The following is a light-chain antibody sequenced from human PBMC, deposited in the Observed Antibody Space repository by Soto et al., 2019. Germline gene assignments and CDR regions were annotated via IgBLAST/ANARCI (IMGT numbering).Light chain of an antibody. CDR2: RIS. V-gene: IGKV2-30*02. CDR1: RSLVHSDGNTY. Sequence: EVVMTQSPLSLPVTLGQPASISCGSSRSLVHSDGNTYLSWYQQRPGQSPRRLIYRISNRDSGVPDRFGGSGSGTDFTLEISRVEAEDVGVYFCMQGSHWPRTFGQGTKVDI. CDR3: MQGSHWPRT. J-gene: IGKJ1*01.